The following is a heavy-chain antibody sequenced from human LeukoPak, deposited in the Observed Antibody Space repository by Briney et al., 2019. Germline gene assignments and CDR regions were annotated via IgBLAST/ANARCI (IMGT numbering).Heavy chain of an antibody. CDR1: GGSVSSGTYD. V-gene: IGHV4-61*01. D-gene: IGHD3-10*01. J-gene: IGHJ4*02. CDR2: IYYTESA. CDR3: ARRGGSGRSFDY. Sequence: NSSETLSLTCTVSGGSVSSGTYDWSWIRQPPGEGLEWIGYIYYTESANYNPSLKSRLTISVDTSKNQFSLKLSSVTAADTAVYYCARRGGSGRSFDYWGQGTLVTVSS.